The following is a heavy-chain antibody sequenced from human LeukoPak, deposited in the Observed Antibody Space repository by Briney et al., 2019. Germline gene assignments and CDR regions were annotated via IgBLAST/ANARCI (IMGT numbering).Heavy chain of an antibody. CDR3: ARAPGEYNFGSFDY. V-gene: IGHV3-53*01. CDR2: IYSGGST. CDR1: GVTVSSNY. D-gene: IGHD5-18*01. J-gene: IGHJ4*02. Sequence: GGSLRLSCAASGVTVSSNYMSWVRQAPGKGLEWVSVIYSGGSTYYADSVKGRFTISRDNSQNTLYLQMNSLRAEDTAIYVCARAPGEYNFGSFDYWGQGALVTVSS.